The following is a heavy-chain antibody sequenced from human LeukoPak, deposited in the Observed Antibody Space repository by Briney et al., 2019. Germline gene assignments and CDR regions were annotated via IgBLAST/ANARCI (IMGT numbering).Heavy chain of an antibody. CDR3: ARGANWGSPDY. J-gene: IGHJ4*02. Sequence: PSETLSLTCTASGGSISSDYWSWIRQSPGKGLEWIGYIYYSGTTSYTPSLKSRVTISLDTSKNQFSLKLSSVTAADTAVYYCARGANWGSPDYWGQGTLVTVSS. V-gene: IGHV4-59*01. CDR2: IYYSGTT. CDR1: GGSISSDY. D-gene: IGHD7-27*01.